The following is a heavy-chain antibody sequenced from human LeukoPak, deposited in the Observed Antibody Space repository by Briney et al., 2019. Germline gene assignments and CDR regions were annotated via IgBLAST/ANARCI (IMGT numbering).Heavy chain of an antibody. CDR2: INHSGSA. D-gene: IGHD6-13*01. CDR3: ARGQYSSTWYDY. J-gene: IGHJ4*02. V-gene: IGHV4-34*01. CDR1: GGSFSGYY. Sequence: PSETLSLTCAAYGGSFSGYYWTWIRQPPGKGLEWIGEINHSGSANYNPSLKSRVTISVDTSKNQFSLMLGSVTAADTAVYYCARGQYSSTWYDYWGQGTLVTVSS.